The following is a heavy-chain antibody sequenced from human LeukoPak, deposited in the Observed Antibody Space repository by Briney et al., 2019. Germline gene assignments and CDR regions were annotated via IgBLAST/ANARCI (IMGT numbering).Heavy chain of an antibody. J-gene: IGHJ4*02. CDR2: IYYSGST. Sequence: SETLSLTCTVSGGSISSYYWSWIRQPPGKGLEWIGYIYYSGSTNYNPSLKSRVTISVDTSKNQFSLKLSSVTAADTAVYYCARANEYGSGSYYSTGIDYWGQGTLVTVSS. CDR1: GGSISSYY. D-gene: IGHD3-10*01. V-gene: IGHV4-59*01. CDR3: ARANEYGSGSYYSTGIDY.